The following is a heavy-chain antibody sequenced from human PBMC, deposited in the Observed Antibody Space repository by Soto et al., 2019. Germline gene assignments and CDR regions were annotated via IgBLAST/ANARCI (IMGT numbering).Heavy chain of an antibody. CDR2: IYYSGST. V-gene: IGHV4-39*01. Sequence: SETLSLTCTVSGGPISSSSYYWGWIRQPPGKGLEWIGSIYYSGSTYYNPSLKSRVTISVDTSKNQFSLKLSSVTAADTAVYYCASLGRPRYDFWRGYYKDYWGQGTLVTVSS. J-gene: IGHJ4*02. D-gene: IGHD3-3*01. CDR1: GGPISSSSYY. CDR3: ASLGRPRYDFWRGYYKDY.